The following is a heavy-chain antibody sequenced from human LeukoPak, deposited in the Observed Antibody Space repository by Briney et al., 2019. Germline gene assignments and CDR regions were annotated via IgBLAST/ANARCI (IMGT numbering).Heavy chain of an antibody. D-gene: IGHD3-10*01. Sequence: SETLSLTCTVSGGSMNTYYWSWIRQPPGKGLEWIGEINHSGSTNYNPSLKSRVTISVDTSKNQFSLKLSSVTAADTAVYYCARRKITMVRGVISYYYYYYMDVWGKGTTVTISS. CDR1: GGSMNTYY. CDR3: ARRKITMVRGVISYYYYYYMDV. CDR2: INHSGST. V-gene: IGHV4-34*01. J-gene: IGHJ6*03.